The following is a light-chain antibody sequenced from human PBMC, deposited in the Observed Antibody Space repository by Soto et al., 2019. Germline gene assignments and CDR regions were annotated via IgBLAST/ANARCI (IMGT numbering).Light chain of an antibody. CDR3: QQYVHSLWT. V-gene: IGKV3-20*01. Sequence: DIVLTTSPGTLSLSPGESASLSCRASQSVSSGNLAWYQQKPGQAPRLLISGASSRAPGIPDRFRGSGTGPVFAVTISRLEPEDDAVDYCQQYVHSLWTFGQVTKVYIK. CDR2: GAS. CDR1: QSVSSGN. J-gene: IGKJ1*01.